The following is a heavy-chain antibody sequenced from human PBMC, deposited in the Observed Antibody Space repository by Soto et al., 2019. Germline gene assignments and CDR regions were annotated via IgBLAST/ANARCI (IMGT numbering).Heavy chain of an antibody. CDR2: IYYSGGT. CDR1: GAALSSGGYF. D-gene: IGHD6-19*01. J-gene: IGHJ5*02. Sequence: SETLSLTSTVSGAALSSGGYFYTWVRQPTGKGLEWLGYIYYSGGTNYNPSLKSRVTISLDKSKSQFSLRLISVTAADTAVYYCTREQSDDNYFDPWGQGTLVTVSS. V-gene: IGHV4-61*08. CDR3: TREQSDDNYFDP.